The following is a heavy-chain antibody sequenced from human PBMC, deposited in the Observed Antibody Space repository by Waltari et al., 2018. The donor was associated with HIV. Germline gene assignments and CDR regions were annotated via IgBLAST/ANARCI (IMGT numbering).Heavy chain of an antibody. J-gene: IGHJ4*02. CDR1: GGSFSGYY. D-gene: IGHD4-4*01. CDR2: INHSGST. Sequence: QVQLQQWGAGLLKPSETLSLTCAVYGGSFSGYYWSWIRQPPGKGLEWIGEINHSGSTNYNPSLKSRVTISIDTSKNQFSLRMTSMTAADTAIYYCARLLYKTAVMCFDYWGQGALVAVSS. CDR3: ARLLYKTAVMCFDY. V-gene: IGHV4-34*02.